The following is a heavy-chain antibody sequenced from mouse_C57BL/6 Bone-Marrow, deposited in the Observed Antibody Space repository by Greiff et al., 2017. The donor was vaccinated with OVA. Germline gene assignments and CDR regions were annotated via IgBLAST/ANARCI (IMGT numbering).Heavy chain of an antibody. CDR2: IYPRSGNT. V-gene: IGHV1-81*01. CDR3: ARSLWYLYYFDY. D-gene: IGHD2-1*01. Sequence: VQLQQSGAELARPGASVKLSCKASGYTFTSYGISWVKQRTGQGLEWIGEIYPRSGNTYYNEKFKGEATLTADKSSSTAYMELRSLTSEDSAVYFCARSLWYLYYFDYWGQGTTLTVSS. CDR1: GYTFTSYG. J-gene: IGHJ2*01.